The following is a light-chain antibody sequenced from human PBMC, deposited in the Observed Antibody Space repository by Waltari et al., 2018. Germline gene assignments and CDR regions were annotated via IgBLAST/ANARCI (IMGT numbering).Light chain of an antibody. CDR3: QQYDEWPRT. V-gene: IGKV3-15*01. CDR2: GAS. CDR1: QSVNYY. J-gene: IGKJ1*01. Sequence: EVVLTQSPATLSVFPGERATLSCRASQSVNYYLAWYQQKDGQAPRLLVYGASTRATGIPARCSGSGSGTEFTLSISSLQSEDFAIYYCQQYDEWPRTFGHGTRVEI.